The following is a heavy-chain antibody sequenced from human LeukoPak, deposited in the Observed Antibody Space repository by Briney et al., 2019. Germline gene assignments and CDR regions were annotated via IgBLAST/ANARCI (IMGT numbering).Heavy chain of an antibody. CDR2: TYYRSKWSN. V-gene: IGHV6-1*01. J-gene: IGHJ4*02. CDR1: GDSVSSISVT. CDR3: VRVKGGIFEF. Sequence: SQTLSLTCAIYGDSVSSISVTWNWIRQSPSRGLEWLGRTYYRSKWSNDYALSVKSRITIYPDTSKNDFPLQLSSVTPDDTAMYYCVRVKGGIFEFWGQGTPVTVSS. D-gene: IGHD1-26*01.